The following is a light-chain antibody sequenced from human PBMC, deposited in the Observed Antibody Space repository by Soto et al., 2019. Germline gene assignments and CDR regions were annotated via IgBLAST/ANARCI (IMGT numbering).Light chain of an antibody. CDR3: QHGFT. CDR1: RNISTW. CDR2: DAS. J-gene: IGKJ3*01. Sequence: DIEMTQSPSTLSASVGDRVTITCRASRNISTWLAWYQQKPGKAPKLMIFDASSLEAGVPSRFSGSGSGTDVTLSVSRLQPDDFTTYYCQHGFTFGPGTKVDFK. V-gene: IGKV1-5*01.